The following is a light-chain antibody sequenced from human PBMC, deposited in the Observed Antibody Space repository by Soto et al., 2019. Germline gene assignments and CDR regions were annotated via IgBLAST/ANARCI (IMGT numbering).Light chain of an antibody. Sequence: DIQMTQSPSTLSASVGDRVTITCRASQSISSWLAWYQQKPGKAPKLLIYDASSLESGVPSRFSGSGSGTEFSLTISRLQPDDLATYYCQQYNSYWTFGQGTKVEIK. CDR2: DAS. CDR3: QQYNSYWT. CDR1: QSISSW. J-gene: IGKJ1*01. V-gene: IGKV1-5*01.